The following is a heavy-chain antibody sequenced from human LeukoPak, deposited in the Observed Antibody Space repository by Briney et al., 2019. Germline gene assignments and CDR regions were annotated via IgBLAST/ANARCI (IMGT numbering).Heavy chain of an antibody. D-gene: IGHD3-22*01. V-gene: IGHV3-15*01. Sequence: PGGSLRLSCAASGFTFSNAWMSWVRQAPGKGLEWVGRIKSKTDGGTTDYAAPVKGRFTISRDDSKNTLYLQMNSLKTEDTAVYYCTTGRTWVTYYYDSSGYRFDYWGQGTLVTVSS. CDR3: TTGRTWVTYYYDSSGYRFDY. CDR1: GFTFSNAW. CDR2: IKSKTDGGTT. J-gene: IGHJ4*02.